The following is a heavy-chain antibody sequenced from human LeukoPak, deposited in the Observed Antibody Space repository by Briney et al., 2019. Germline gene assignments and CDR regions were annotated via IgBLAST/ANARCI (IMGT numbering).Heavy chain of an antibody. CDR1: GVSISSSGFY. CDR2: ISYSGIT. V-gene: IGHV4-31*03. Sequence: SQTLSLTCTVSGVSISSSGFYWQWIRQHPEKGLDWIGYISYSGITHYNPSLKRRITMSGDTSKNQFSLKLNSVTAADTAFYLCARSGERSWDCFDPWGPGTLVSVSS. CDR3: ARSGERSWDCFDP. J-gene: IGHJ5*02. D-gene: IGHD1-26*01.